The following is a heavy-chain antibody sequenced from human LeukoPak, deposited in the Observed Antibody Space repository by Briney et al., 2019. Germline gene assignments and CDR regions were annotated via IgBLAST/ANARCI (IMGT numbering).Heavy chain of an antibody. Sequence: GGSLRLSCAASGFTFSSSAMSWVRQVPGKGLEWVSGISASGGSTSYADSVKGRFTISRDNSKNTLYLQMNSLRAEDTAVYYCARDTSRDGYNEPFDYWGQGTLVTVSS. V-gene: IGHV3-23*01. J-gene: IGHJ4*02. D-gene: IGHD5-24*01. CDR1: GFTFSSSA. CDR2: ISASGGST. CDR3: ARDTSRDGYNEPFDY.